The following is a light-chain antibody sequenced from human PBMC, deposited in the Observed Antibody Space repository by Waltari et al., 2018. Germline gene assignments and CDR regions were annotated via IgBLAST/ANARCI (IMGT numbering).Light chain of an antibody. CDR2: SAS. CDR1: QSIGNN. Sequence: DRVMTQSPVILSLSLGERAILSCRASQSIGNNLAWYQKKPGQPPRLLIYSASTRVTGIPARFSGSGSGTQFNLTISSLQSEDFAVYFCQQYNAWPLTFGPGTKVHIK. V-gene: IGKV3-15*01. J-gene: IGKJ3*01. CDR3: QQYNAWPLT.